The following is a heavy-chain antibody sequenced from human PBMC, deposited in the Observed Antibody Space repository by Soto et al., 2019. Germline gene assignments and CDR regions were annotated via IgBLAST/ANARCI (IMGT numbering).Heavy chain of an antibody. CDR1: RFTFSNYG. D-gene: IGHD4-17*01. CDR3: ARDIIGDGDLPPFGY. Sequence: QVQLVESGGGVVQPGRSLRLSCAASRFTFSNYGMQWVRQAPGKGLEWVAVISHDGSNKYYADSVKGRFTISRDNSKNTLYLQMNSLRAEDTAVYYCARDIIGDGDLPPFGYWGQGTLVTVSS. V-gene: IGHV3-30*03. J-gene: IGHJ4*02. CDR2: ISHDGSNK.